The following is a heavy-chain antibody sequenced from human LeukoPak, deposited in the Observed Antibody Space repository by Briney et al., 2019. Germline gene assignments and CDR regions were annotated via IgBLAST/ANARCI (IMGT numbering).Heavy chain of an antibody. CDR1: GFTFSYYA. CDR2: LSYDGSSK. D-gene: IGHD6-13*01. V-gene: IGHV3-30-3*01. J-gene: IGHJ5*02. CDR3: AKDVVEAAADANWFDP. Sequence: GGSLRLSCAASGFTFSYYAMHWVRQAPGKGLEWVAVLSYDGSSKYYADSVKGRFTISRDNSKNTLYLQMNSLRAEDTAVYYCAKDVVEAAADANWFDPWGQGTLVTVST.